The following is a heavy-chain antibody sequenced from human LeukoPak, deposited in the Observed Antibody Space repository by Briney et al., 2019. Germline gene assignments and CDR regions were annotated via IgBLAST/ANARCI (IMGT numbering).Heavy chain of an antibody. CDR1: GFTFDDYG. D-gene: IGHD3-22*01. Sequence: GGSLRLSCAASGFTFDDYGMSWVRQAPGKGLEWVSGINWNGSSTGYADCVKGRFTISRDNDKNSLYLQMNSLRAEDTALYYCAREADYYDSSGYYLYYYYMDVWGKGTTVTVSS. CDR2: INWNGSST. J-gene: IGHJ6*03. V-gene: IGHV3-20*04. CDR3: AREADYYDSSGYYLYYYYMDV.